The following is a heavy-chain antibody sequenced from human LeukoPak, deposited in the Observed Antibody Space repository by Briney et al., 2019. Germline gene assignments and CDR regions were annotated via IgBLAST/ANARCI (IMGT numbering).Heavy chain of an antibody. V-gene: IGHV1-69-2*01. CDR3: ATHTRLMTY. CDR1: GNTFTDHY. J-gene: IGHJ4*02. Sequence: ASVKVSCKISGNTFTDHYIHWVQQAPGKGLEWMGLIDPEDGEAKYAEKFQGRLTISADTSRNIGYMELSSLTSEDTAVYYCATHTRLMTYWGQGTLVTDSS. D-gene: IGHD3-16*01. CDR2: IDPEDGEA.